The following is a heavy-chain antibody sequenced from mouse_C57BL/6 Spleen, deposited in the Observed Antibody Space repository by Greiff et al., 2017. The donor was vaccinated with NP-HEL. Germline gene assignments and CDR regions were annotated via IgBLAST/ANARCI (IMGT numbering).Heavy chain of an antibody. CDR2: ISSGGSYT. V-gene: IGHV5-6*01. D-gene: IGHD2-14*01. Sequence: EVMLVESGGDLVKPGGSLKLSCAASGFTFSSYGMSWVRQTPDKRLEWVATISSGGSYTYYPDSVKGRFTISRDNAKNTLYLQMSSLKSEDTAMYYCASNTEGVHYFDYWGQGTTLTVSS. CDR3: ASNTEGVHYFDY. CDR1: GFTFSSYG. J-gene: IGHJ2*01.